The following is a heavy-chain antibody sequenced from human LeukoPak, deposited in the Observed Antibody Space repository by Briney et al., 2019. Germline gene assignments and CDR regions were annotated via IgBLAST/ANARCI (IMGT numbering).Heavy chain of an antibody. J-gene: IGHJ4*02. V-gene: IGHV4-38-2*01. D-gene: IGHD6-13*01. CDR1: GGSFSGYY. CDR2: IYHGGST. CDR3: ARPSARSSWYYYNNPSFFDY. Sequence: PSETLSLTCAVYGGSFSGYYWGWIRQPPGKGLEWIGSIYHGGSTYYNPSLKSRVTISVDTSKNQFSLKLSSVTAADTAVYYCARPSARSSWYYYNNPSFFDYWGQGTLVTVSS.